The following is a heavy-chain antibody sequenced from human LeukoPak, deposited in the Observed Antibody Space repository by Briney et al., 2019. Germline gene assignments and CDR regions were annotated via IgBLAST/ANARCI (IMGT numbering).Heavy chain of an antibody. D-gene: IGHD2-8*01. J-gene: IGHJ4*02. V-gene: IGHV3-23*01. CDR3: AKETLPYCTNGVCPIIDY. CDR1: GFTFSSYA. Sequence: QPGGSLRLSCAGSGFTFSSYAMSWVRQAPGKGLEWVSGISGSGGSTYYADSVKGRFTISRDNSKNTLYLQMNSLRAEDTAVYYCAKETLPYCTNGVCPIIDYWGQGTPVTVSS. CDR2: ISGSGGST.